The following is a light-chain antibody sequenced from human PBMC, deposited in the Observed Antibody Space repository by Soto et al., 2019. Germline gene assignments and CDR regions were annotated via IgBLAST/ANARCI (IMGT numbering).Light chain of an antibody. CDR2: GSS. CDR3: QQSFTAPIT. Sequence: DIHMTQSPSSLSASLLYIVTVTCXTSQSISNHLNWYQQKPGEAPKLLIYGSSSLHYGVPSRFSGSGSGSAFTLTISSLQPEDSATYYCQQSFTAPITFGQGTLLEIK. V-gene: IGKV1-39*01. J-gene: IGKJ5*01. CDR1: QSISNH.